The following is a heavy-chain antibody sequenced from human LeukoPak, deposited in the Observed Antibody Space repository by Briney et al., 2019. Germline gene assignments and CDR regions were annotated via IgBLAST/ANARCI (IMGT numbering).Heavy chain of an antibody. CDR2: IHTSGST. V-gene: IGHV4-4*09. J-gene: IGHJ6*03. CDR1: GGSISSYY. CDR3: ARRPYYYYYMDV. Sequence: PSETLSLTCTVSGGSISSYYWSWIRQPPGKGLEWIGYIHTSGSTNYNPSLKSRVTISVDTSKNQFSLKLSSVTAADTAVYYCARRPYYYYYMDVWGKGTTVTVSS.